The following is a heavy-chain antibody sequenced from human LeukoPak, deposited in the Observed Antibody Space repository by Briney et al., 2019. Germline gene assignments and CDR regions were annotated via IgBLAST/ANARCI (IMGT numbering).Heavy chain of an antibody. CDR1: GFTFSDYY. CDR3: ARARRAVAGNPHIDSGDYFDY. V-gene: IGHV3-11*01. CDR2: ISSSGSTI. J-gene: IGHJ4*02. D-gene: IGHD6-19*01. Sequence: GGSLRLSCAASGFTFSDYYMSWIRQAPGKGLEWVSYISSSGSTIYYADSVKGRFTISRDNAKNSLYLQMNSLRAEDTAVYYCARARRAVAGNPHIDSGDYFDYWGQGTLVTVSS.